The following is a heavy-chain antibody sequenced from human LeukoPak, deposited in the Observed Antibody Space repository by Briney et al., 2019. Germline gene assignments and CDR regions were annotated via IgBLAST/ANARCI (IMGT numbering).Heavy chain of an antibody. CDR3: ARERAVAGVSYYYMDV. CDR1: GFTFSSYE. V-gene: IGHV3-48*03. Sequence: GGSLRLSCAASGFTFSSYEMNWVRQAPGKGLEWVSYISSSGSTIYYADSVKGRFTISRDNSKNTLYLQMNSLRSDDTAVYYCARERAVAGVSYYYMDVWGKGTTVTVSS. CDR2: ISSSGSTI. J-gene: IGHJ6*03. D-gene: IGHD6-19*01.